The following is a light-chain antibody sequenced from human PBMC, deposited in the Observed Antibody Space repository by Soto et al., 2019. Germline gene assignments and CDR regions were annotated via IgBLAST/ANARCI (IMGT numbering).Light chain of an antibody. CDR2: DAS. CDR1: QDISNY. CDR3: QQCNNLPFT. V-gene: IGKV1-33*01. Sequence: DLQMTQSPSSLSASVGDRVTITCQASQDISNYLNWYQLKPGKAPKLLIYDASNLESGVPPRFSGSGSGTDFTFTISSLQPEDFATYYCQQCNNLPFTFGPGTKMDIK. J-gene: IGKJ3*01.